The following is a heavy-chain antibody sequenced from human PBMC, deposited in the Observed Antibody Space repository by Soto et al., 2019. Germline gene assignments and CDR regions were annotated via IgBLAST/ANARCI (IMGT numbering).Heavy chain of an antibody. CDR3: ARGNIPYFYMDV. CDR2: INHSGST. Sequence: PSETLSLTCAVQGGTLSDYSWNWIRQPPGKGLEWIGEINHSGSTNYNPSLRSRVTISLDTSKKQFSLKLSSVTAADTAVYYCARGNIPYFYMDVWAKGTTVTVSS. J-gene: IGHJ6*03. V-gene: IGHV4-34*01. CDR1: GGTLSDYS.